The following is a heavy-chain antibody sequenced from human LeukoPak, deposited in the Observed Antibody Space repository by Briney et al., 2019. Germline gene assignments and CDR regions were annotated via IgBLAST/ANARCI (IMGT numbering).Heavy chain of an antibody. Sequence: PGGSLRLSCAASGFTFSSYGMTWVRQAPGKGLEWVSYISSSSSTIYYADSVKGRFTISRDNSKNTLYLQMNSLRGEDTAVYYCARGQRAHVEWSYYMDVWGKGTTVTVSS. CDR3: ARGQRAHVEWSYYMDV. J-gene: IGHJ6*03. CDR1: GFTFSSYG. CDR2: ISSSSSTI. D-gene: IGHD3-3*01. V-gene: IGHV3-48*01.